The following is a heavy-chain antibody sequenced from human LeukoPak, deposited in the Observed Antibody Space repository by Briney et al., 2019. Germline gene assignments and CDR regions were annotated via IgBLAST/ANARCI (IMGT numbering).Heavy chain of an antibody. Sequence: PGGSLRLSCAASGFDFSSYGMHWVRQAPGKGLEWVAVISYDGSNKYYADSVKGRFTISRDNSKNTLYLQMNSLRAEDTAVYYCARDRYRYSYGGSFDYWAQGTLVTVSS. V-gene: IGHV3-30*19. CDR3: ARDRYRYSYGGSFDY. CDR1: GFDFSSYG. D-gene: IGHD5-18*01. J-gene: IGHJ4*02. CDR2: ISYDGSNK.